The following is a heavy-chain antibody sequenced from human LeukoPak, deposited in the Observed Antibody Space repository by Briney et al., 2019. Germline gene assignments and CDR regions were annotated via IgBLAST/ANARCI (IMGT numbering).Heavy chain of an antibody. CDR2: IKQDGSEK. Sequence: GGSLRLSCAASGFTFSSYWMSWVRQAPGKGLEWVANIKQDGSEKYYVDSVKGRFTISRDNAKNSLYLQMNSLRAEDTAVYYCASLKGDYGYYYYGMDVWGQGTTVTVSS. CDR3: ASLKGDYGYYYYGMDV. J-gene: IGHJ6*02. V-gene: IGHV3-7*01. CDR1: GFTFSSYW. D-gene: IGHD4-17*01.